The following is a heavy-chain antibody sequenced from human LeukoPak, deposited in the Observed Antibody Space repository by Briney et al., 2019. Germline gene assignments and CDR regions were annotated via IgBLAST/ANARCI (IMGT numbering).Heavy chain of an antibody. V-gene: IGHV3-23*01. CDR2: ISNNGGYT. D-gene: IGHD2-15*01. CDR3: AKQLGYCSDGSCYFPY. Sequence: GGSLRLSCAASGFTISSTAMSWVRQAPGKGLEWVSAISNNGGYTYYADSVQGRFTISRDNSKSTLCLQMNSLRAEDTAVYYCAKQLGYCSDGSCYFPYWGQGTLVTVSS. J-gene: IGHJ4*02. CDR1: GFTISSTA.